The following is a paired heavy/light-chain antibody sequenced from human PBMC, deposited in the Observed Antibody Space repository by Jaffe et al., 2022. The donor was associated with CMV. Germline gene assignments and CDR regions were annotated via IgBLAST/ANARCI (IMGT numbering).Light chain of an antibody. CDR3: SSYTSSSTVV. V-gene: IGLV2-14*03. CDR2: DVT. J-gene: IGLJ2*01. CDR1: SSDVGNYNY. Sequence: QSALTQPASVSGSPGQSITISCTGTSSDVGNYNYVSWYQQHPGKAPKLMIYDVTNRPSGVSNRFSGSKSGNTASLTISGLQAEDEADYYCSSYTSSSTVVFGGGTKLTVL.
Heavy chain of an antibody. Sequence: EVQLLESGGGLVQPGGSLRLSCAASGFTFSSNAMSWVRQAPGRGLEWVSGISGSGGSTYYADSVKGRFTISRDNSKSTLYLQMNSLRAEDTAVYYCAKYRGVYSSSSCFDYWGQGTLVTVSS. CDR3: AKYRGVYSSSSCFDY. CDR2: ISGSGGST. J-gene: IGHJ4*02. D-gene: IGHD6-6*01. CDR1: GFTFSSNA. V-gene: IGHV3-23*01.